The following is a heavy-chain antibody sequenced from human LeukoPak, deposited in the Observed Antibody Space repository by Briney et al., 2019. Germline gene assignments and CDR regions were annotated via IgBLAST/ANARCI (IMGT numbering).Heavy chain of an antibody. CDR3: AREGGPFRPLDY. V-gene: IGHV4/OR15-8*02. D-gene: IGHD2/OR15-2a*01. CDR1: GGTISNSNW. CDR2: VNVLGNT. J-gene: IGHJ4*02. Sequence: SETLSLTCGVTGGTISNSNWWNRVRQPPGKGLEWIGEVNVLGNTNYNPSLESRVTISIDKSENHVSLKLTSVTAADTAVYYCAREGGPFRPLDYSGQGTLVTVSS.